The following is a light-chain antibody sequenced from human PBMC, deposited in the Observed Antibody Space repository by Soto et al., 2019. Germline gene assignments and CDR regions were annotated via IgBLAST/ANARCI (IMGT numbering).Light chain of an antibody. V-gene: IGKV1-5*03. CDR2: KAS. CDR3: QQHRSYPVT. Sequence: DIQMTQSPSTLSASVGDRVIITCRASQSVSSWLAWYQRKPGKAPKLLIYKASSLESGVPSRFSGSGSGTEFTLTINSLQPDDFATYYCQQHRSYPVTFGQGTRLEIK. J-gene: IGKJ5*01. CDR1: QSVSSW.